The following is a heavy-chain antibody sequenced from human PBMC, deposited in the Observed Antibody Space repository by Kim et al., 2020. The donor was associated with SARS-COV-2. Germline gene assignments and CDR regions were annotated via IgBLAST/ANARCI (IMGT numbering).Heavy chain of an antibody. CDR3: AKEIYKKYSSSPTLDY. D-gene: IGHD6-13*01. CDR2: ISYDGSNK. Sequence: GGSLRLSCAASGFTFSSYGMHWVRQAPGKGLEWVAVISYDGSNKYYADSVKGRFTISRDNSKNTLYLQMNSLRAEDTAVYYCAKEIYKKYSSSPTLDYWG. V-gene: IGHV3-30*18. J-gene: IGHJ4*01. CDR1: GFTFSSYG.